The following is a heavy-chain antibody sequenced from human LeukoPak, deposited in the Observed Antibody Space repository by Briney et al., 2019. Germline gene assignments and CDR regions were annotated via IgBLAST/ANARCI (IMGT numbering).Heavy chain of an antibody. CDR3: ARVNVPSGWRRPFDY. V-gene: IGHV3-30*04. Sequence: PGGSLRLSCEVSGFTFNNYAMTWVRQAPGKGLEWVAVISYDGSNKYYADSVKGRFTISRDNSKNTLYLQMNSLRAEDTAVYYCARVNVPSGWRRPFDYWGQGTLITVSS. CDR2: ISYDGSNK. D-gene: IGHD6-19*01. J-gene: IGHJ4*02. CDR1: GFTFNNYA.